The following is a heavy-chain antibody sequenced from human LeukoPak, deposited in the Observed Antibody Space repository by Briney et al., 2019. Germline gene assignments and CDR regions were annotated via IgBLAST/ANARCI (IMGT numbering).Heavy chain of an antibody. CDR2: IIPILGIA. V-gene: IGHV1-69*04. Sequence: ASVKVSCKASGGTFSSYAISWVRQAPGQGLEWMGRIIPILGIANYAQKFQGRVTITADKSTSTAYMELSSLRSEDTAVYYCASSPLTVAGGSHFDYWGQGTLVTVSS. CDR1: GGTFSSYA. CDR3: ASSPLTVAGGSHFDY. J-gene: IGHJ4*02. D-gene: IGHD6-19*01.